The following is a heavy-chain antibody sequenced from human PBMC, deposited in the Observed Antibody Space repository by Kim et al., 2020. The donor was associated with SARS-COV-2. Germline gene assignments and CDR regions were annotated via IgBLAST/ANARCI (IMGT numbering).Heavy chain of an antibody. V-gene: IGHV3-11*01. CDR3: ARRFNDDSSGIDY. CDR1: GFTYDDYY. J-gene: IGHJ4*02. CDR2: ISASGLTK. Sequence: GGSLILSCTASGFTYDDYYMAWIRQAPGMGLEWISFISASGLTKFYADSVKSRFTISRDNAKKTVYLQMNNLRVEDTAVYYCARRFNDDSSGIDYWGQGTPVTVSP. D-gene: IGHD2-15*01.